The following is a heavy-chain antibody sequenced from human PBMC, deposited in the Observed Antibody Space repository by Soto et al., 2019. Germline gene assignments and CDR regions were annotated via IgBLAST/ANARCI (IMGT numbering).Heavy chain of an antibody. J-gene: IGHJ4*02. CDR3: ARDFYGGYTYGPGDY. CDR1: GFMFSAYW. CDR2: IHGDGGKI. D-gene: IGHD5-18*01. V-gene: IGHV3-7*01. Sequence: ASVKVSCAASGFMFSAYWMSWVRQAPGKGLEWVANIHGDGGKIYYVDSVKGRFTISRDNAKRSLYLQMKSLRAEDTAVYYCARDFYGGYTYGPGDYWGQGALVTVSS.